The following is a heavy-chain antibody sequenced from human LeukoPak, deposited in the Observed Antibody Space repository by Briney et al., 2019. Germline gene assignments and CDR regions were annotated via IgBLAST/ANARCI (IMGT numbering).Heavy chain of an antibody. CDR1: GYTFTSYD. CDR2: IIPIFGTA. Sequence: GASVKVSCKASGYTFTSYDINWVRQATGQGLEWMGGIIPIFGTANYAQKFQGRVTITADESTSTAYMELSSLRSEDTAVYYCARMGPMVDSSGWYFTHWFDPWGQGTLVTVSS. CDR3: ARMGPMVDSSGWYFTHWFDP. V-gene: IGHV1-69*13. D-gene: IGHD6-19*01. J-gene: IGHJ5*02.